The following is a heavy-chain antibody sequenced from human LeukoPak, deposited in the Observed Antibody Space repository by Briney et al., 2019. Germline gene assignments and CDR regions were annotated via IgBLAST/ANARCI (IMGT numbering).Heavy chain of an antibody. CDR1: GYTFTSYY. J-gene: IGHJ4*02. Sequence: GASVKVSCTASGYTFTSYYMHWVRQAPGQGLEWMGWISAYNGNTNYAQKLQGRVTMTTDTSTSTAYMELRSLRSDDTAVYYCAREQITIFGVEFDYWGQGTLVTVSS. D-gene: IGHD3-3*01. V-gene: IGHV1-18*04. CDR3: AREQITIFGVEFDY. CDR2: ISAYNGNT.